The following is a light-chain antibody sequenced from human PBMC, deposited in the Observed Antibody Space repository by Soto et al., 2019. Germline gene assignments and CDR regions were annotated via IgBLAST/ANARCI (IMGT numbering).Light chain of an antibody. V-gene: IGKV3-20*01. CDR2: GAS. Sequence: EIVLTQSPGILSLSPGERATLSCRASQSVSNDFLAWYQQKPGQAPRLLIYGASTRATDVPDRFSGSGSGADFTLTISRLEPEDFAVYYCQQYSSSPLTFGGGTKVEIK. J-gene: IGKJ4*01. CDR1: QSVSNDF. CDR3: QQYSSSPLT.